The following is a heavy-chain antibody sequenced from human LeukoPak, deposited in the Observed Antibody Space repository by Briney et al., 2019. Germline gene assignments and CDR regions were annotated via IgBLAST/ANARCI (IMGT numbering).Heavy chain of an antibody. D-gene: IGHD6-19*01. J-gene: IGHJ4*02. Sequence: SETLSLTCAVYGGSFSGYYWSWIRQPPGKGLEWIGYIYYSGSTNFNPSLKSRVTISVDTSKNQFSLKLSSVTAADTAVYYCAREDSSGWYYFDYWGQGTLVTVSS. CDR3: AREDSSGWYYFDY. CDR1: GGSFSGYY. V-gene: IGHV4-59*01. CDR2: IYYSGST.